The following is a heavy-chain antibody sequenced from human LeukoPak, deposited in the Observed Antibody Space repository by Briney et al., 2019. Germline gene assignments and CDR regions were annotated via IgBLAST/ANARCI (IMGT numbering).Heavy chain of an antibody. Sequence: PGGSLRLSCAASAFTFSSYGMHWVRQAPGKGLEWVAVIWYDGSNKYYADSVKGRFTISRDNSKNTLYLQMNSLRAEDTAVYYCARDFPYGGNSFYFDYWGQGTLVTVSS. D-gene: IGHD4-23*01. V-gene: IGHV3-33*08. J-gene: IGHJ4*02. CDR2: IWYDGSNK. CDR3: ARDFPYGGNSFYFDY. CDR1: AFTFSSYG.